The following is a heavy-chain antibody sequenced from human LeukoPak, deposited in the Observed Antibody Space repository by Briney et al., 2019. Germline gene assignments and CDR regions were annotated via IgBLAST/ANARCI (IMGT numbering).Heavy chain of an antibody. CDR1: GFTFSSYS. D-gene: IGHD4-17*01. CDR2: ISSSSSTI. V-gene: IGHV3-48*04. Sequence: PGGSLGLSCAASGFTFSSYSMNWVRQAPGKGLEWLSYISSSSSTIYYADSVKGRFTISRDNAKNSLYLQMNSLRAEDTAVYYCARGGYGDYARVGYWGQGTLVTVSS. CDR3: ARGGYGDYARVGY. J-gene: IGHJ4*02.